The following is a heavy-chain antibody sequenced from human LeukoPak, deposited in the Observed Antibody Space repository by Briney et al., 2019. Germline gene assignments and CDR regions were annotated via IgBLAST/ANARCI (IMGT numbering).Heavy chain of an antibody. V-gene: IGHV3-74*01. J-gene: IGHJ6*03. CDR1: GFTFSSYW. CDR2: INSDGSST. CDR3: ARDHRSSSGNYNYYYMDV. D-gene: IGHD6-6*01. Sequence: GGSLRLSCAASGFTFSSYWMHWVRQAPGKGLVWVSRINSDGSSTSYADSVKGRFTISRDNAKNTLHLQMNSLRAEDTAVYYCARDHRSSSGNYNYYYMDVWGKGTTVTVSS.